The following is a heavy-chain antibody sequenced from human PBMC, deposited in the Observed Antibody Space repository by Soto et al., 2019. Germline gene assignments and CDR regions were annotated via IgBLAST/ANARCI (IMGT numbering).Heavy chain of an antibody. CDR2: ISKEGGNK. D-gene: IGHD3-16*02. CDR1: GFTFSNYA. J-gene: IGHJ3*02. Sequence: QEQLVESGGGVVQPGRSLRLSCAASGFTFSNYAMHWVGRAPAKGLGGGAHISKEGGNKYNPDSVKGRFTISRDNSKNTLYLQVNSLRVEDTAVYYCARGVVLGDYDSVWGTYRLQTFDIWGQGTMVTLSS. V-gene: IGHV3-30-3*01. CDR3: ARGVVLGDYDSVWGTYRLQTFDI.